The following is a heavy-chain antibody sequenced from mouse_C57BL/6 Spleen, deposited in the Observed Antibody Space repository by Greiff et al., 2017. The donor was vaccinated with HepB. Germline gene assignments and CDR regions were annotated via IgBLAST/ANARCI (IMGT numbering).Heavy chain of an antibody. J-gene: IGHJ4*01. V-gene: IGHV14-3*01. CDR2: IDPANGNT. CDR1: GFNIKNTY. CDR3: ARWDGEAYYYGSSPQDYAMYY. D-gene: IGHD1-1*01. Sequence: EVKLQESVAELVRPGASVKLSCTASGFNIKNTYMHWVKQRPEQGLEWIGRIDPANGNTKYAPKFQGKATITADTSSNTADLQLSSLTSEDTAIYSCARWDGEAYYYGSSPQDYAMYYWGQGTSVTVSS.